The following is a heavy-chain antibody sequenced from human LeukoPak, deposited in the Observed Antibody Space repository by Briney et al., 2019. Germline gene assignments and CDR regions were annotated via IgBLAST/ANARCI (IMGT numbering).Heavy chain of an antibody. J-gene: IGHJ4*02. D-gene: IGHD2-8*01. CDR2: IKSSGST. CDR3: SRENGAFSPFGY. Sequence: NPSETLSLTCTVSSGSISSTSDYWGWIRQPPGKGLEWIASIKSSGSTNYNPSLSSRVIMALDTSKNHLSLHLTSVTAADTAVYYCSRENGAFSPFGYWGQGYLVTVLS. V-gene: IGHV4-39*07. CDR1: SGSISSTSDY.